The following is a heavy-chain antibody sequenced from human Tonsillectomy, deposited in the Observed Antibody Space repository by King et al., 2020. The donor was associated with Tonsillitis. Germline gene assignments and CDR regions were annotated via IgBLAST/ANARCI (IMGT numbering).Heavy chain of an antibody. CDR1: GFTFRDYG. V-gene: IGHV3-30*02. CDR3: AKDGIAYCGVDCYLYYFDY. D-gene: IGHD2-21*02. CDR2: IRYDGSEK. Sequence: VQLVESGGGVVQPGGSLTLSCAASGFTFRDYGMNWVRQAPGRGREWVAFIRYDGSEKYYADSVKGRLAVSRDNSLNTVNLQMHSLRAEDTGVYYCAKDGIAYCGVDCYLYYFDYWGQGTLVTVSS. J-gene: IGHJ4*02.